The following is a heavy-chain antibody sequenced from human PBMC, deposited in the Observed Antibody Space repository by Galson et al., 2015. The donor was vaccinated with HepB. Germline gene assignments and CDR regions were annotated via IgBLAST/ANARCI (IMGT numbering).Heavy chain of an antibody. D-gene: IGHD3-10*01. CDR1: GGSISSSSYY. CDR3: ARPSMLRGVIMGLDS. Sequence: SETLSLTCTVSGGSISSSSYYWGWIRQPPGKGLEWIGSIYYSGSTYYNPSLKSRVTISVDTSKKKFSLNLSSVTAVDTAVYYCARPSMLRGVIMGLDSWGQGTLVTVSS. J-gene: IGHJ4*02. CDR2: IYYSGST. V-gene: IGHV4-39*01.